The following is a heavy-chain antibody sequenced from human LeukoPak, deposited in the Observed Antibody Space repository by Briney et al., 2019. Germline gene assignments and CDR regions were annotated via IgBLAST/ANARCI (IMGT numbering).Heavy chain of an antibody. CDR3: ARGAVTTIDY. Sequence: ASVKVSCXASGYTFTSYYMHWVRQALGQGLEWMGIINPSGGSTSYAQKFQGRVTMTRDTSTSTVYMELSSLRSEDKAVYYCARGAVTTIDYWGQGTLVTVSS. J-gene: IGHJ4*02. CDR1: GYTFTSYY. D-gene: IGHD4-17*01. V-gene: IGHV1-46*01. CDR2: INPSGGST.